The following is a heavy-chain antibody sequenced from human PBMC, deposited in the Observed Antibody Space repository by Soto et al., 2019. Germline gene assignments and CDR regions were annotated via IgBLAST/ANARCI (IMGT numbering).Heavy chain of an antibody. Sequence: QVQLQQWGAGLLKPSETLSLTCAVYGGSSSGYYWSWIRQPPVKGLEWIGESNHSGSTNYTPSLKSRVTISVDTSKNQFSLKLSSVTAADTAVYYCARGGIVVVPARGWFDPWGQGTLVTVSS. V-gene: IGHV4-34*01. CDR3: ARGGIVVVPARGWFDP. D-gene: IGHD2-2*01. CDR1: GGSSSGYY. CDR2: SNHSGST. J-gene: IGHJ5*02.